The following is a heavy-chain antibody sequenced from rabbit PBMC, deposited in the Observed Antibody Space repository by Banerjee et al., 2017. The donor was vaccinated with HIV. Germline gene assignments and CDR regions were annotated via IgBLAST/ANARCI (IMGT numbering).Heavy chain of an antibody. CDR2: IYAGSSGST. D-gene: IGHD6-1*01. J-gene: IGHJ4*01. V-gene: IGHV1S45*01. Sequence: QEQLEESGGDLVKPGASLTLTCTASGFSFSSSDYMCWVRQAPGKGLEWIACIYAGSSGSTYYANWAKGRFTISKTSSTTVTLQMTSLTAADTATYFCARDRYYTYDYPGYDYAFDLWGPGTLVTVS. CDR1: GFSFSSSDY. CDR3: ARDRYYTYDYPGYDYAFDL.